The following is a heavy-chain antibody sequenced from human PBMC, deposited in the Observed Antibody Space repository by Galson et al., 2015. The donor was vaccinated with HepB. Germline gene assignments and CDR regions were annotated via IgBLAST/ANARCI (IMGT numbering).Heavy chain of an antibody. CDR3: AKDSHCSGGSCYGVVSDY. Sequence: SLRLSCAASGFTFSSYAMSWVRQAPGKGLEWVSAISGSGGSTYYADSVKGRFTISRDNSKNTLYLQMNSLRAEDTAVYYCAKDSHCSGGSCYGVVSDYWGQGTLVTVSS. V-gene: IGHV3-23*01. CDR1: GFTFSSYA. J-gene: IGHJ4*02. CDR2: ISGSGGST. D-gene: IGHD2-15*01.